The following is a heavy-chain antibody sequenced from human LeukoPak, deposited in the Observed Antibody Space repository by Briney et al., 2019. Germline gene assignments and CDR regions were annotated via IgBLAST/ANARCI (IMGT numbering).Heavy chain of an antibody. CDR1: GFTFSTYA. D-gene: IGHD1-26*01. CDR3: AKDLGGATYFDY. CDR2: ISCSGGST. Sequence: PWGSLRLSCAASGFTFSTYAMSWVRQAPGKGLEWVSAISCSGGSTYYADSVEGRFTNSRDNSKNTRYLQMNSLRAEDTVVYYCAKDLGGATYFDYWGQGTRVTVSS. V-gene: IGHV3-23*01. J-gene: IGHJ4*02.